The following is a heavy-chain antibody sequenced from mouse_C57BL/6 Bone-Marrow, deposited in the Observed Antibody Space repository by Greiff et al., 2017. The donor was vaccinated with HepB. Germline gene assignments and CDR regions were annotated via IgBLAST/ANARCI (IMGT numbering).Heavy chain of an antibody. J-gene: IGHJ4*01. V-gene: IGHV1-15*01. CDR2: IDPETGGT. Sequence: VQLQQSGAELVRPGASVTLSCKASGYTFTDYEMHWVKQTPVHGLEWIGAIDPETGGTAYNQKFKGKAILTADKSSSTAYMELRSLTSEDSAVYYCTKEGGSSYYAMDYWGQGTSVTVSS. CDR3: TKEGGSSYYAMDY. CDR1: GYTFTDYE. D-gene: IGHD1-1*01.